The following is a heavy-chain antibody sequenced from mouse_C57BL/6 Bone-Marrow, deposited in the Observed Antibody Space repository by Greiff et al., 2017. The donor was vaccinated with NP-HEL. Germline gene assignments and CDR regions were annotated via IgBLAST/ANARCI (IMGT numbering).Heavy chain of an antibody. D-gene: IGHD1-1*01. CDR1: GYTFTGYW. V-gene: IGHV1-9*01. CDR3: ARPTVVAHWYFDV. Sequence: QVQLQQSGAELMKPGASVKFSCKASGYTFTGYWIEWVKQRPGHGLEWIGEIFPGSGSTNYNEKFKGKATFTADTSSNTAYMQLSSLTTEDSAIYYCARPTVVAHWYFDVWGTGTTVTVSS. CDR2: IFPGSGST. J-gene: IGHJ1*03.